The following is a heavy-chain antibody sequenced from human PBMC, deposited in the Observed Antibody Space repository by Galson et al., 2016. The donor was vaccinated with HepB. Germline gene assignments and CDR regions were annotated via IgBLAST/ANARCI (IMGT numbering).Heavy chain of an antibody. J-gene: IGHJ4*02. CDR2: IWYDGSNQ. CDR3: ARKFGNSGYADY. Sequence: SLRLSCAASGFTFSSYGMHWVRQAPGKGLEWVACIWYDGSNQYSANSVKGRFTISRDNSKNTLYLDMNSLRAEDTAEYYCARKFGNSGYADYWGQGTLVTVSS. D-gene: IGHD3-22*01. V-gene: IGHV3-33*01. CDR1: GFTFSSYG.